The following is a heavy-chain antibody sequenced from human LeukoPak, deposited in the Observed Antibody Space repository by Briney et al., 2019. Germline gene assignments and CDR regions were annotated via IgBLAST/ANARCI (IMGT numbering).Heavy chain of an antibody. Sequence: PGGSLRLSCAASGFTFSSYSIHWVRQAPGKGLEWVAVISYDGSNKYYADSVKGRFTISRDNAKNTLYLQMNSLRAEDTAVYYCAREGAAGLIYYYYYMDVWGKGTTVTVSS. D-gene: IGHD6-13*01. CDR2: ISYDGSNK. V-gene: IGHV3-30*03. J-gene: IGHJ6*03. CDR1: GFTFSSYS. CDR3: AREGAAGLIYYYYYMDV.